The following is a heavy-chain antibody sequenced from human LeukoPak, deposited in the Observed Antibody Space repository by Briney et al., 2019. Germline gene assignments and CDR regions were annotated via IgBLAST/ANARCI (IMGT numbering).Heavy chain of an antibody. V-gene: IGHV1-69*13. CDR3: ARAVVYSSGWYPTGYYYYYMDV. D-gene: IGHD6-19*01. Sequence: ASVKVPCKASGGTFSSYAISWVRQAPGQGLEWMGGIIPIFGTANYAQKFQGRVTITADESTSTAYMELRSLRSDDTAVYYCARAVVYSSGWYPTGYYYYYMDVWGKGTTVTTSS. J-gene: IGHJ6*03. CDR1: GGTFSSYA. CDR2: IIPIFGTA.